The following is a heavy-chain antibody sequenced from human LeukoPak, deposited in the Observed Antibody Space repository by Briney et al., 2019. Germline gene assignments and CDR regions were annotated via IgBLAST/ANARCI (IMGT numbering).Heavy chain of an antibody. J-gene: IGHJ4*02. CDR1: GFTFGDYA. CDR3: TRGPYSSGWYEEGY. Sequence: GGSLRLSCTASGFTFGDYAMSLFRQAPGKGLEWVGFIRSKAYGGTTEYAASVKGRFTISRDDSKSIAYLQMNSLKTEDTAVYYCTRGPYSSGWYEEGYWGQGTLVTVSS. D-gene: IGHD6-19*01. V-gene: IGHV3-49*03. CDR2: IRSKAYGGTT.